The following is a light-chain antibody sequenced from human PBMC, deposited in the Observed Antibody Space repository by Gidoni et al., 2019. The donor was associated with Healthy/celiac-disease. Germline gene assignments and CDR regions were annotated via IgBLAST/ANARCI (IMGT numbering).Light chain of an antibody. CDR1: RSDVGGYNY. V-gene: IGLV2-14*01. J-gene: IGLJ2*01. CDR2: EVS. CDR3: SSYTSSSTLGVV. Sequence: QSALTQPASVSGSPGPSIPISCTGTRSDVGGYNYVSWYQQHPGKAPKLMIYEVSNRPSGVSNRFSGSKSGNTASLTISGLQAEDEADYYCSSYTSSSTLGVVFGGGTKLTVL.